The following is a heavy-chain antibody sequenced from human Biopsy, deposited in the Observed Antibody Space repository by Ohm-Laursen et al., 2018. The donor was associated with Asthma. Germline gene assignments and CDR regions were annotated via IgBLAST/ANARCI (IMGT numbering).Heavy chain of an antibody. J-gene: IGHJ5*02. D-gene: IGHD6-13*01. CDR2: INPNSGAT. Sequence: ASVKVSCKVSGYTFTSYAIHWVRQAPGQGLEWMGRINPNSGATNYAQKFQGRVTMTRDTSISTAYMEVSRLRSDDTAVYYCARGQKSAGDRWFDPWGQGTLVTVSS. V-gene: IGHV1-2*06. CDR1: GYTFTSYA. CDR3: ARGQKSAGDRWFDP.